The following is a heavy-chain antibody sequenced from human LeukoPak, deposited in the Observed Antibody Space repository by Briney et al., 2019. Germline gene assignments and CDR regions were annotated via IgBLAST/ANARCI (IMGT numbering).Heavy chain of an antibody. CDR1: GGXFSSYA. CDR3: ARGHGEDCGGDCPPLQAYGMDV. V-gene: IGHV1-69*13. CDR2: IIPIFGTA. D-gene: IGHD2-21*02. J-gene: IGHJ6*02. Sequence: SVKVSCKASGGXFSSYAISWVRQAPGQGLEWMGGIIPIFGTANYAQKFQGRVTITADESTSAAYMELSSLRSEDTAVYYCARGHGEDCGGDCPPLQAYGMDVWGQGTTVTVSS.